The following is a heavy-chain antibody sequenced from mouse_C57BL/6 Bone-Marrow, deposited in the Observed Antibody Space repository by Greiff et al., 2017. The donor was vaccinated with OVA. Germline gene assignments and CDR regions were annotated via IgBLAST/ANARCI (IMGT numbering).Heavy chain of an antibody. V-gene: IGHV1-75*01. J-gene: IGHJ4*01. CDR2: IFPGSGST. CDR1: GYTFTDYY. D-gene: IGHD2-5*01. Sequence: QVQLKESGPELVKPGASVKISCKASGYTFTDYYINWVKQRPGQGLEWIGWIFPGSGSTYYNEKFKGKATLTVDKSSSTAYMLLSSLTSEDSAVYFCARRYSNYLYYYAMDYWGQGTSVTVSS. CDR3: ARRYSNYLYYYAMDY.